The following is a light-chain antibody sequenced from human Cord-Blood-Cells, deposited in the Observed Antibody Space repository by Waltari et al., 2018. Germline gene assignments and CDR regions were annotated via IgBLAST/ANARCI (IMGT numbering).Light chain of an antibody. CDR2: EKK. Sequence: QSVLPQPPSVSAATGQKVTIPCSGRSSNIGNNYVPCYQQLPGTAPKLLIYEKKKRPSGIPDRFSGSKAGTSATLGITGLQTVDEADYYCGTWDSSLSALVFGGGTKLTVL. J-gene: IGLJ2*01. V-gene: IGLV1-51*01. CDR3: GTWDSSLSALV. CDR1: SSNIGNNY.